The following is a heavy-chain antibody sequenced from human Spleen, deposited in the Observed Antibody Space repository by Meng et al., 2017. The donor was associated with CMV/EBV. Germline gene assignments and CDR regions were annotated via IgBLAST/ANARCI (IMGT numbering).Heavy chain of an antibody. CDR3: AKDSQKGDYFDY. Sequence: SCAASGFTFSSYGMHWVRQAPGKGLEWVAVIWYDGSNKYYADSVKGRFTISRDNSKNTLYLQMNSLRAEDTAVYYCAKDSQKGDYFDYWGQGTLVTVSS. CDR1: GFTFSSYG. V-gene: IGHV3-33*06. J-gene: IGHJ4*02. CDR2: IWYDGSNK.